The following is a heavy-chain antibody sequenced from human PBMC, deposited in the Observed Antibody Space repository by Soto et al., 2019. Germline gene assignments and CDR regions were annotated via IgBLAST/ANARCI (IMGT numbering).Heavy chain of an antibody. CDR1: GFAFNNYG. D-gene: IGHD2-2*01. Sequence: GGSLRLSCTVSGFAFNNYGINWVRQAPGKGLEWVSSISKSDYTYYSDSVKGRFAISRDNAKSSVSLQMNTLRVEDTAVYYCAREDSIIIPAVSNFWGQGTLVTVS. V-gene: IGHV3-21*01. CDR3: AREDSIIIPAVSNF. CDR2: ISKSDYT. J-gene: IGHJ4*02.